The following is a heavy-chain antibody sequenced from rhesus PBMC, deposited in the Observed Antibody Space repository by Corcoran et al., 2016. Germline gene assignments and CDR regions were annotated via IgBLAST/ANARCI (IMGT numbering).Heavy chain of an antibody. CDR1: GGSVSSSHW. V-gene: IGHV4-65*01. D-gene: IGHD5-24*01. CDR3: ARASRGYVGDY. J-gene: IGHJ4*01. Sequence: QVQLQKSGPGLVKPSETLSLTCAVSGGSVSSSHWWSWIRQPPGTGLEWIGYISGSSGSTYYNPSLRSRVTISTDTSNNQFSLKLSSVTAAETAVYDCARASRGYVGDYWGQGGRVTVSA. CDR2: ISGSSGST.